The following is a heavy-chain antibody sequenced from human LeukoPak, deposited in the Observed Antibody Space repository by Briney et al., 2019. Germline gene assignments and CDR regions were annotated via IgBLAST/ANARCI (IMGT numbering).Heavy chain of an antibody. CDR2: IKQDGSEK. Sequence: GGSLRLSCAASGFTFSSYSMNWVRQAPGKGLEWAANIKQDGSEKYYVDSVKGRFTISRDNAKNSLYLQMNSLRAEDTAVYYCARDGPQMELWFGESGGQGTLVTVSS. J-gene: IGHJ4*02. D-gene: IGHD3-10*01. V-gene: IGHV3-7*01. CDR3: ARDGPQMELWFGES. CDR1: GFTFSSYS.